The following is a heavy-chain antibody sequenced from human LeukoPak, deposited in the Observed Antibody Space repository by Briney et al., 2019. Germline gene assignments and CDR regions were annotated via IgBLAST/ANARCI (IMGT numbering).Heavy chain of an antibody. Sequence: GGSLRLSCVASGFTFSSYWMHWVRQDPRKGLVRVSRINGDGRNINYADSVRGRFTISRDNAKNTLYLEMNSLRAEDTAMYYCARGAYGYYYMDVWGKGTTVTVSS. V-gene: IGHV3-74*01. CDR1: GFTFSSYW. J-gene: IGHJ6*03. CDR3: ARGAYGYYYMDV. D-gene: IGHD4-17*01. CDR2: INGDGRNI.